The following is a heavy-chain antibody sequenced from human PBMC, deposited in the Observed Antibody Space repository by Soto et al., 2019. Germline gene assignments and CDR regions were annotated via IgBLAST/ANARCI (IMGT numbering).Heavy chain of an antibody. CDR2: ISPSGRSI. CDR1: GFTLSAYN. V-gene: IGHV3-21*01. Sequence: EVQLVESGGGLVKPGGSLRLSCVASGFTLSAYNMNWVRQAPGEGLEWVSSISPSGRSIYYADSVKGRFTISRDSAKNSLYLQMNSLRAEDTAVYYCAREGGDFDYWGQGTLVTVSS. D-gene: IGHD1-26*01. J-gene: IGHJ4*02. CDR3: AREGGDFDY.